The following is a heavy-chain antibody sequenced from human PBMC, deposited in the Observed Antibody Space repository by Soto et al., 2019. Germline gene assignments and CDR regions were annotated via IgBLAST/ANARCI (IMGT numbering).Heavy chain of an antibody. V-gene: IGHV5-51*01. CDR3: ARHMRYSSSSSWSDP. J-gene: IGHJ5*02. CDR2: IHPGDSNT. D-gene: IGHD6-6*01. CDR1: GYRFTNYW. Sequence: PGESLKISCKGSGYRFTNYWIGWVRQMPGKGLEWMGIIHPGDSNTTYSPSFKGQVTISADKSISTAYLQWSSLKASDTAMYYCARHMRYSSSSSWSDPWGQGPLVTVSS.